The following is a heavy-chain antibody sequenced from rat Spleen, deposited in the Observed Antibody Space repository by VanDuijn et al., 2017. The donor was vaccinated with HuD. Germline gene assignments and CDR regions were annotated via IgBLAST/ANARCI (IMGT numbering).Heavy chain of an antibody. Sequence: EVQLVESGGGLVQPGRSLKFSCAASGFTFSDYAMAWVRQAPKKGLEWVATIIYDGSSTYYRDSVKGRFTISRDNAKSALSLQMDSLRSEDTATYYCARRYYGYTYFDYWGQGVMVTVSS. D-gene: IGHD1-6*01. CDR2: IIYDGSST. V-gene: IGHV5-17*01. CDR1: GFTFSDYA. J-gene: IGHJ2*01. CDR3: ARRYYGYTYFDY.